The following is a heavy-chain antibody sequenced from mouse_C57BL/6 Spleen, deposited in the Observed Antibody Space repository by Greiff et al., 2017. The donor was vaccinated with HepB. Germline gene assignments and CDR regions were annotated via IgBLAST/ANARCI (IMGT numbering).Heavy chain of an antibody. Sequence: QVQLKQPGAELVRPGSSVKLSCKASGYTFTSYWMHWVKQRPIQGLEWIGNIDPSDSETHYNQKFKDKATLTVDKSSSTAYMQLSSLTSEDSAVYYCARGVGYDAMDYWGQGTSVTVSS. J-gene: IGHJ4*01. V-gene: IGHV1-52*01. CDR3: ARGVGYDAMDY. CDR2: IDPSDSET. CDR1: GYTFTSYW. D-gene: IGHD1-1*02.